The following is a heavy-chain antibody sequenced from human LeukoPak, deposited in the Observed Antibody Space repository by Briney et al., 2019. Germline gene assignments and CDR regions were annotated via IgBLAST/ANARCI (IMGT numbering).Heavy chain of an antibody. Sequence: GASVKVSCKASGYKFTDDYMHWVRQAPGQGLEFRGWINPDSGFTNYAQKFKGRVTMTRDTSISTAYLEVRSLTSDDTAVYYCAPTAEAYTSWWKVWGQGTLVTVSS. V-gene: IGHV1-2*02. J-gene: IGHJ4*02. CDR3: APTAEAYTSWWKV. D-gene: IGHD3-16*01. CDR2: INPDSGFT. CDR1: GYKFTDDY.